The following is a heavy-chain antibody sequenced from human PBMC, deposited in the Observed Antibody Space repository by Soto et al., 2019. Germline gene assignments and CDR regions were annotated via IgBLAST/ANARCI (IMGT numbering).Heavy chain of an antibody. CDR1: DDSINSDKYY. CDR2: IYYRGNA. V-gene: IGHV4-39*01. J-gene: IGHJ4*02. Sequence: QLQLQESGPGLVKPSETLSLTCSVSDDSINSDKYYWGWIRQAPGKGLEWIGSIYYRGNAYYNPSLQTRVTIALDKSKSQVSLKLSSVTAADSAVYFCARLEGLATISYYFDFWGPGALVPVSS. D-gene: IGHD3-9*01. CDR3: ARLEGLATISYYFDF.